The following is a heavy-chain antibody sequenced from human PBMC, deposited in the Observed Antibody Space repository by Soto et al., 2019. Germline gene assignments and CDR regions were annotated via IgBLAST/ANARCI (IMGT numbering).Heavy chain of an antibody. V-gene: IGHV3-23*01. Sequence: LRLSCAASGFTFSSYAMSWVRQAPGKGLEWVSAISGSGGSTYYADSVKGRFTISRDNSKNTLYLQMNSLRAEDTAVYYCAKDRPDYDFWSGYYSKIGYYYYGMDVWGQGTTVTVSS. D-gene: IGHD3-3*01. J-gene: IGHJ6*02. CDR2: ISGSGGST. CDR1: GFTFSSYA. CDR3: AKDRPDYDFWSGYYSKIGYYYYGMDV.